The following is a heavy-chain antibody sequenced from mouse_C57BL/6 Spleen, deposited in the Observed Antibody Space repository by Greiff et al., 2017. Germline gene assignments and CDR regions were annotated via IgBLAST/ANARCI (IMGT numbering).Heavy chain of an antibody. CDR2: INPSSGYT. CDR3: ANYDSHDYAMDY. J-gene: IGHJ4*01. CDR1: GYTFTSYW. D-gene: IGHD2-4*01. Sequence: QVQLQQSGAELAKPGASVKLSCKASGYTFTSYWMHWVKQRPGQGLEWIGYINPSSGYTKYNQKFKDKATLTADKSSSTAYMQRSSLTYEDSAVYYCANYDSHDYAMDYWGQGTSVTVSS. V-gene: IGHV1-7*01.